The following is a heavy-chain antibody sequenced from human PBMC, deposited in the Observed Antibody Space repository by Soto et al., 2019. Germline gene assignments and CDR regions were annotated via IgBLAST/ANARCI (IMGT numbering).Heavy chain of an antibody. Sequence: QVQLVESGGGVVQSGRSLRLSCTASGFTFSTFALHWVRQAPGKGLEWVAIIWSDGNDKYYADSVKGRFTISSDYSKNTLFLQMNSLRAEDTAVYYCARASVAGLDWGQGTLVTVSS. J-gene: IGHJ4*02. CDR1: GFTFSTFA. V-gene: IGHV3-30*19. D-gene: IGHD6-19*01. CDR2: IWSDGNDK. CDR3: ARASVAGLD.